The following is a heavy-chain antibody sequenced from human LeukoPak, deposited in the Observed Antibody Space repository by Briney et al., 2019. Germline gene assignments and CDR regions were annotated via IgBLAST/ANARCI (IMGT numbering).Heavy chain of an antibody. V-gene: IGHV1-46*01. Sequence: ASAKVSCKASGYTFTSYYMHWVRQAPGQGLERMGIINPSGGSTSYAQKFQGRVTMTRDTSTSTVYMELSSLRSEDTAVYYCYYGSGSHFDYWGQGTLVTVSS. J-gene: IGHJ4*02. CDR1: GYTFTSYY. D-gene: IGHD3-10*01. CDR3: YYGSGSHFDY. CDR2: INPSGGST.